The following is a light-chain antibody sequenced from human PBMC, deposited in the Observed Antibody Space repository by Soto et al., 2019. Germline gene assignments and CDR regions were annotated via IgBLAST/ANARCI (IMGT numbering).Light chain of an antibody. CDR2: EVS. CDR3: SSYTSSGTYV. J-gene: IGLJ1*01. Sequence: QSALTQPASVSGSPGQSITISCTGASSDVGGYNYVSWYQHHPGKAPKLMIYEVSNRPSGVSNRFSGSKSGNTASLTISGLQAEDVADYYCSSYTSSGTYVFGTGTKLTVL. CDR1: SSDVGGYNY. V-gene: IGLV2-14*01.